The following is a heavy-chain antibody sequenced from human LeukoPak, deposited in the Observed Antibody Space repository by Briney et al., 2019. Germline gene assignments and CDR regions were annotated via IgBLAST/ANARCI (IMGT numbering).Heavy chain of an antibody. V-gene: IGHV1-18*01. CDR1: GYTFTSYG. J-gene: IGHJ1*01. Sequence: ASLKVSCKASGYTFTSYGISWVRQAPGQGLEWMGGINVYNGNTNYAQKLQGRVTMTTDTSTSTAYMELRSLRSEDTAVYYCARDFHDSSGPPRNFQHWGQGTLVTVSS. D-gene: IGHD3-22*01. CDR2: INVYNGNT. CDR3: ARDFHDSSGPPRNFQH.